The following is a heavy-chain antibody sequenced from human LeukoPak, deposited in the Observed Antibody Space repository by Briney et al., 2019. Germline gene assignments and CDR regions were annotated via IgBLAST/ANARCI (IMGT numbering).Heavy chain of an antibody. V-gene: IGHV4-31*03. Sequence: PSETLSLTCTVSGASFNSDDQYWNWIRQSPGKGLEWIGSIHPSGMLYNNPSLESRVTMSGDTSKNQFSLNLNSVTAADTAVYFCSRGLDSRKLGYWGRGILVTVSS. D-gene: IGHD3-22*01. CDR3: SRGLDSRKLGY. CDR1: GASFNSDDQY. CDR2: IHPSGML. J-gene: IGHJ4*02.